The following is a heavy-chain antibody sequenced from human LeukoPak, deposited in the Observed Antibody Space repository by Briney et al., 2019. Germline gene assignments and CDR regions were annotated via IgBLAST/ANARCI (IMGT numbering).Heavy chain of an antibody. CDR3: ARESTSDCTNGVCYRWFDP. D-gene: IGHD2-8*01. Sequence: ASVKVSCKASGYTFTSYDINWVRQAPGQGLEWMGIINPSGGSTSYAQKFQGRVTMTRDMSTSTVYMELSSLRSEDTAVYYCARESTSDCTNGVCYRWFDPWGQGTLVTVSS. J-gene: IGHJ5*02. CDR2: INPSGGST. V-gene: IGHV1-46*01. CDR1: GYTFTSYD.